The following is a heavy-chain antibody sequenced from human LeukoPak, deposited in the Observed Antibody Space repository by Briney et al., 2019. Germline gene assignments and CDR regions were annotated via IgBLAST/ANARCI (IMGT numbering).Heavy chain of an antibody. V-gene: IGHV3-74*01. Sequence: QSGGSLRLSCAASGFTFSSYWMHWVRQAPGKGLVWVSRINSDGSSTSYADSVKGRFTISRDNAKNTLYLQMNSLRAEDTAVYYCAKDTTTMVRGVSEPSPPFDPWGQGTLVTVSS. CDR1: GFTFSSYW. D-gene: IGHD3-10*01. CDR3: AKDTTTMVRGVSEPSPPFDP. CDR2: INSDGSST. J-gene: IGHJ5*02.